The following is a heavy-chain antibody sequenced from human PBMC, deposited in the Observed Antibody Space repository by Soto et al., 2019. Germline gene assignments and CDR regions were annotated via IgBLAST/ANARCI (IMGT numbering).Heavy chain of an antibody. D-gene: IGHD4-17*01. Sequence: QVQLVQSGAEVKKPGASVEVSCKASGYTFTTYYIHWVRHAPGQGLEWMGVINPGGVSTKYAQKFQDRVTMTCDTSTSTVYMDLRSLRSEDSAVYFCARGGNGDNVGYWYFDLWGRGTLVTVSP. V-gene: IGHV1-46*01. CDR1: GYTFTTYY. J-gene: IGHJ2*01. CDR2: INPGGVST. CDR3: ARGGNGDNVGYWYFDL.